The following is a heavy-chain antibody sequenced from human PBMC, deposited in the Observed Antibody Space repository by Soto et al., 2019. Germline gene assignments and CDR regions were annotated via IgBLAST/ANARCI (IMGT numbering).Heavy chain of an antibody. D-gene: IGHD3-22*01. Sequence: QGQLVQSGAEVKKPGYSVKVSCKASGGTFSSYAISWVRQAPGQGLEWMGGIIPIFGTANYAQKFQGRVTITADESTSTAYMELSSLRSEDTAVYYCAREWVRIGDSSGYLDYWGQGTLVTVSS. CDR1: GGTFSSYA. CDR2: IIPIFGTA. V-gene: IGHV1-69*01. CDR3: AREWVRIGDSSGYLDY. J-gene: IGHJ4*02.